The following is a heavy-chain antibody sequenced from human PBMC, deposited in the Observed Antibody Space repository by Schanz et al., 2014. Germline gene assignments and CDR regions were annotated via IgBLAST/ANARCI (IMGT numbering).Heavy chain of an antibody. J-gene: IGHJ4*02. D-gene: IGHD3-22*01. CDR1: GFSFSDYG. Sequence: QVQLVESGGSVVQPGRSLRLSCAGSGFSFSDYGMHWVRQAPGRGLEWVAVISYHGSEKYYADSVKGRFTISRANSKXNLYLQMNSLRTEDTVVYFCAKSYDTSGYSGFDYWGQGTLVTVSS. CDR3: AKSYDTSGYSGFDY. V-gene: IGHV3-30*18. CDR2: ISYHGSEK.